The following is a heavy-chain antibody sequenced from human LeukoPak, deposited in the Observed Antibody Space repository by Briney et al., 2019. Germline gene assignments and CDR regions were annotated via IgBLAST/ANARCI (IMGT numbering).Heavy chain of an antibody. V-gene: IGHV1-8*01. Sequence: ASVKVSCKASGYTFTSYDINWVRQATGQGLEWMGWMNPNSGNTGYAQKFQGRVTMTRNTSISTAYMELSSLRSEDTAVYYCARALILRSGSYYEYWGQGTLVTVSS. CDR1: GYTFTSYD. D-gene: IGHD3-10*01. J-gene: IGHJ4*02. CDR3: ARALILRSGSYYEY. CDR2: MNPNSGNT.